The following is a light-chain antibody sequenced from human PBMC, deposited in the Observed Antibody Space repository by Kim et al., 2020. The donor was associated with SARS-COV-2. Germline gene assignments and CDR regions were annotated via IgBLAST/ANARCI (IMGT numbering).Light chain of an antibody. CDR3: QKCDSAPLT. J-gene: IGKJ1*01. V-gene: IGKV1-27*01. CDR2: AAS. CDR1: QNVCNY. Sequence: SVGDRVTLTCRASQNVCNYLAWFQPKPGQAPKLLIYAASALPPGVPSRFSGSGSGTDFTLTVTTLQPEDVATYYCQKCDSAPLTFGQGTKVEIK.